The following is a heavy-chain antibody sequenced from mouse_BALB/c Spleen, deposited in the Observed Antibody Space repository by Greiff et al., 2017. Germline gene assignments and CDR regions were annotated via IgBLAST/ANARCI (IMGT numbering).Heavy chain of an antibody. J-gene: IGHJ1*01. V-gene: IGHV7-3*02. CDR3: ARYGSSYDWYFDV. D-gene: IGHD1-1*01. Sequence: DVKLVESGGGLVQPGGSLRLSCATSGFTFTDYYMSWVRQPPGKALEWLGFIRNKANGYTTEYSASVKGRFTISRDNSQSILYLQMNTLRAEDSATYYCARYGSSYDWYFDVWGAGTTVTVSS. CDR1: GFTFTDYY. CDR2: IRNKANGYTT.